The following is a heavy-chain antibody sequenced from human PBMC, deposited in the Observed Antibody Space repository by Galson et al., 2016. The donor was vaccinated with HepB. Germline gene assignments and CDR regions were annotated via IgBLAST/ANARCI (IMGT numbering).Heavy chain of an antibody. J-gene: IGHJ4*02. CDR3: ARLDYSIHDGTY. Sequence: SVKVSCKASGYTFTSYGINWVRQAPGQGLEWMGWISAYNDNTNYAQKLQGRVTMTTDTSTSTAYMELRSLRSDDTAVYYCARLDYSIHDGTYWGQGNLVTVSS. CDR2: ISAYNDNT. CDR1: GYTFTSYG. V-gene: IGHV1-18*01. D-gene: IGHD4-11*01.